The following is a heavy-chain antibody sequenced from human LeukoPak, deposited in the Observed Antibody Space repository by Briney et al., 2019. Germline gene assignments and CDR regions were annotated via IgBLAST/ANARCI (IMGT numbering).Heavy chain of an antibody. Sequence: PSETLSLTCTVSGGSVSSGSYYWSWIRQPPGKGLEWIGYIYYSGSTNYNPSLKSRVTISVDTSKNQFSLKLSSVTAADTAVYYCAREPCSGGSCYGIDYWGQGTLVTVSS. D-gene: IGHD2-15*01. V-gene: IGHV4-61*01. J-gene: IGHJ4*02. CDR3: AREPCSGGSCYGIDY. CDR2: IYYSGST. CDR1: GGSVSSGSYY.